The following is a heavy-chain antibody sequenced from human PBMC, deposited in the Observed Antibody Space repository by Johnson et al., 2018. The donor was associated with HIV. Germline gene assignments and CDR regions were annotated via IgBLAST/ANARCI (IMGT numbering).Heavy chain of an antibody. CDR2: VTGSASSS. CDR1: GFTFSSYA. D-gene: IGHD6-13*01. J-gene: IGHJ3*02. CDR3: ARDGVYSSPHDAFDI. Sequence: VQLVESGGGLVKPGGSLRLSCAASGFTFSSYAMHWVRQAPGKGLEWVSTVTGSASSSYYADSVKGRFAISRDDSKNTLFLQMNSLRAEDTAIYYCARDGVYSSPHDAFDIWGQGKMVTVSS. V-gene: IGHV3-23*04.